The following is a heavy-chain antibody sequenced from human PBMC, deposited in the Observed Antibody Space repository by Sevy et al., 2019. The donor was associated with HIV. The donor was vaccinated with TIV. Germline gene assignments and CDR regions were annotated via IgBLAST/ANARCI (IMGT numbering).Heavy chain of an antibody. V-gene: IGHV3-7*03. CDR2: IKRDGGEK. CDR1: GFTFSNYW. J-gene: IGHJ4*02. D-gene: IGHD3-3*01. Sequence: GGSLRLSCAASGFTFSNYWMSWVRQAPGKGLEWVANIKRDGGEKCYVDSVKGRFTISRDNAKNSLYLQMDSLRAEDTSLYYCARYDFWSGFHDYIDSWGQGTLVTVSS. CDR3: ARYDFWSGFHDYIDS.